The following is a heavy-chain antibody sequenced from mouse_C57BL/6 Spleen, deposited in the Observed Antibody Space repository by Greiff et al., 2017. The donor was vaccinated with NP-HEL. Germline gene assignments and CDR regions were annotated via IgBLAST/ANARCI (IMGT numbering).Heavy chain of an antibody. J-gene: IGHJ4*01. D-gene: IGHD4-1*01. CDR3: ARRGWDEEYAMDY. Sequence: EVQRVESGGGLVKPGGSLKLSCAASGFTFSSYTMSWVRQTPEKRLEWVATISGGGGNTYYPDSVKGRFTISRDNAKNTLYLQMSSLRSEDTALYYCARRGWDEEYAMDYWGQGTSVTVSS. CDR1: GFTFSSYT. CDR2: ISGGGGNT. V-gene: IGHV5-9*01.